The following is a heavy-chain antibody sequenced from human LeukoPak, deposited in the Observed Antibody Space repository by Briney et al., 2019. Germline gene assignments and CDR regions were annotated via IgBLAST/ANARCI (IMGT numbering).Heavy chain of an antibody. Sequence: SETLSLTXTVSGGSISSYYWSWIWQPAGKGLEWIGRIYTSGSTNYNPSLKSRVTMSVDTSKNQFSLKLSSVTAADTAVYYCATEEWGGQWLAYFDYWGQGTLVTVSS. D-gene: IGHD6-19*01. CDR3: ATEEWGGQWLAYFDY. V-gene: IGHV4-4*07. CDR1: GGSISSYY. CDR2: IYTSGST. J-gene: IGHJ4*02.